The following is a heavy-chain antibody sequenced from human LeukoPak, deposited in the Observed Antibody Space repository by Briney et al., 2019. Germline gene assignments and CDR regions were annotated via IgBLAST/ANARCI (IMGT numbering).Heavy chain of an antibody. CDR2: ISGSGGST. J-gene: IGHJ4*02. V-gene: IGHV3-23*01. CDR3: ARDRQDWNQAPIDY. D-gene: IGHD1-1*01. Sequence: PGGSLRLSCAAPGFTFSSYAMSWVRQAPGKGLEWVSAISGSGGSTYYADSVKGRFTISRDNSKNTLYLQMNSLRAEDTAVYYCARDRQDWNQAPIDYWGQGTLVTVSS. CDR1: GFTFSSYA.